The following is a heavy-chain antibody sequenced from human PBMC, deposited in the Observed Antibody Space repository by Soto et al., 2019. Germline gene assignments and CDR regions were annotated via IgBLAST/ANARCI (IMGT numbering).Heavy chain of an antibody. J-gene: IGHJ5*02. D-gene: IGHD3-9*01. CDR2: FDPEDGET. Sequence: WASVKVSCKVSGYTLTELSMHWVRQAPGKGLEWMGGFDPEDGETIYAQKFQGRVTMTEDTSTDTAYMELSSLRSEDTAVYYCATVILTGYYWLDPWGQGTLVTVSS. CDR1: GYTLTELS. CDR3: ATVILTGYYWLDP. V-gene: IGHV1-24*01.